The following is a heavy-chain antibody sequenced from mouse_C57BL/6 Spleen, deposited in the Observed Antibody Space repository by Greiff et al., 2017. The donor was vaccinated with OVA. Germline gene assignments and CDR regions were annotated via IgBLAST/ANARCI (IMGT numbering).Heavy chain of an antibody. CDR1: GYAFSSSW. CDR2: IYPGDGDT. CDR3: ARGHYDYDGGNYFDY. J-gene: IGHJ2*01. Sequence: QVQLKESGPELVKPGASVKISCKASGYAFSSSWMNWVKQRPGKGLEWIGRIYPGDGDTNYNGKFKGKATLTADKSSSTAYMQLSSLTSEDSAVYFCARGHYDYDGGNYFDYWGQGTTLTVSS. V-gene: IGHV1-82*01. D-gene: IGHD2-4*01.